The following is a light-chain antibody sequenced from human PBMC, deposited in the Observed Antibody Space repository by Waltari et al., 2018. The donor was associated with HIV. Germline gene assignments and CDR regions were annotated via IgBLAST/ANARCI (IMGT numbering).Light chain of an antibody. V-gene: IGLV2-14*03. CDR2: DVS. CDR3: SSYTSSSTLEV. CDR1: SSDVGGYNY. J-gene: IGLJ3*02. Sequence: QSALTQPASVSGSPGQSITISCTGTSSDVGGYNYVSWYQQHPGNAPKLMIYDVSNRPSGVSKRFSGSKSGNTASLTISGLQAEDEADYYCSSYTSSSTLEVFGGGTKLTVL.